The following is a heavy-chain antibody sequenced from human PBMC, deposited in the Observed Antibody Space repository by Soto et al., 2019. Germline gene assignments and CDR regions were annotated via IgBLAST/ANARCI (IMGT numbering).Heavy chain of an antibody. CDR2: IYSGGNT. CDR1: GFTLSTSY. J-gene: IGHJ4*02. V-gene: IGHV3-53*01. CDR3: ARDSHSPERFDS. D-gene: IGHD5-18*01. Sequence: VLLVESGGGLIQPGGSLRLSCAASGFTLSTSYMSWVRQAPGKGPEWVSSIYSGGNTYYADSVRGRFTISRDNAKNTLFLQMNSLGTEDTGVYFCARDSHSPERFDSWGQGTLVTVAS.